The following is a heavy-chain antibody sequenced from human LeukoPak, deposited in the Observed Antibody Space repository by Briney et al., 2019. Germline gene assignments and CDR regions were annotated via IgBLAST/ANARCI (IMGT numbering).Heavy chain of an antibody. D-gene: IGHD3-10*02. CDR2: ISSSGGST. V-gene: IGHV3-23*01. J-gene: IGHJ6*02. Sequence: GGSLRLSCAASGFTLSDYYMSWIRQAAGKGLEWVSVISSSGGSTYYADSVKGRFTISRDNSKNTLYLQMNSLRAEDTAVYYCAKDLHYYVAMDVWGQGTAVTVSS. CDR1: GFTLSDYY. CDR3: AKDLHYYVAMDV.